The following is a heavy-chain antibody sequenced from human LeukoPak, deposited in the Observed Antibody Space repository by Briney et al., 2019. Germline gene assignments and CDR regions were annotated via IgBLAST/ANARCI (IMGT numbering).Heavy chain of an antibody. J-gene: IGHJ4*02. CDR1: GFTFSSYG. CDR3: ARDGGRRFPSDY. Sequence: PGGSLRLSCAASGFTFSSYGMHWVRQAPGKGLEWVTVISYDGSNKYYADSVKGRFTISRDNSKSTLYLQMNSVRAEDTAVYYCARDGGRRFPSDYWGQGTLVTVSS. V-gene: IGHV3-30*03. CDR2: ISYDGSNK. D-gene: IGHD3-16*01.